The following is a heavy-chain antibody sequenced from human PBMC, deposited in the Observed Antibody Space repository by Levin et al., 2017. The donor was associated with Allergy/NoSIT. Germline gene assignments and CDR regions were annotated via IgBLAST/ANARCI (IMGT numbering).Heavy chain of an antibody. CDR1: GFTFDDYG. Sequence: SCPAPGFTFDDYGMSWVRQAPGKGLEWVSGINWNGGSTGYAVSVHGLFPISRDNAKNSLYLQMNSLRAEDTALYYCARDGLNAPLGYWGQGTLVTVSS. CDR2: INWNGGST. CDR3: ARDGLNAPLGY. V-gene: IGHV3-20*04. D-gene: IGHD1-1*01. J-gene: IGHJ4*02.